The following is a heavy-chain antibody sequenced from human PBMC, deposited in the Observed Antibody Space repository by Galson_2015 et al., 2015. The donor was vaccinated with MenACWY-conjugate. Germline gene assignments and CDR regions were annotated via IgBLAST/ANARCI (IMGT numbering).Heavy chain of an antibody. V-gene: IGHV5-51*01. Sequence: QSGAEVIKPGESLQISCTGSGYSFRTYWIAWVRQLPGKGLEWMGLISPGDSNTRYSPAFHGQVTISADKSISTAYLQLHSLQASDTAMYYCARHPPGGRGMDVWGQGTTVTVSS. CDR1: GYSFRTYW. D-gene: IGHD1-26*01. CDR3: ARHPPGGRGMDV. J-gene: IGHJ6*02. CDR2: ISPGDSNT.